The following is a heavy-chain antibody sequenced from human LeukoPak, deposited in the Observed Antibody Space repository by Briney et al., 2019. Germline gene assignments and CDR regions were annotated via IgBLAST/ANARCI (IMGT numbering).Heavy chain of an antibody. CDR1: GGSVSSSSYY. CDR3: ARVKLGYSYGGYYYYYMDV. J-gene: IGHJ6*03. V-gene: IGHV4-39*07. D-gene: IGHD5-18*01. Sequence: PSETLSLTCTVSGGSVSSSSYYWGWIRQPPGRGLEWLGSIYYIGTTYYNPSLKSRATISVDRSKNQFSLKLSSVTAADTAVYYCARVKLGYSYGGYYYYYMDVWGKGTTVTVSS. CDR2: IYYIGTT.